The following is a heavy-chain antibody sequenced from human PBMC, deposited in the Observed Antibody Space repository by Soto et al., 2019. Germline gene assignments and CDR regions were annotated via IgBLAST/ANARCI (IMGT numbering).Heavy chain of an antibody. V-gene: IGHV3-23*01. Sequence: GGSLRLSCAVSGFSFGTYTVNWVRQAPGTGLEWVSGLSGGGSNTFYADSVKGRFTISRDNSKNTLLLQMNSLGAEDTAVYYCAKDSNKYSSSLRGRYFDYWGQGIGVTVSS. CDR1: GFSFGTYT. CDR3: AKDSNKYSSSLRGRYFDY. J-gene: IGHJ4*02. CDR2: LSGGGSNT. D-gene: IGHD4-4*01.